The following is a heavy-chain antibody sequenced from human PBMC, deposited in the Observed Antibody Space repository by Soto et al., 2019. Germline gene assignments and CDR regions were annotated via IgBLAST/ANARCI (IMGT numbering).Heavy chain of an antibody. CDR1: GFTFSTYA. CDR3: AKAVTMVIGLVRPPRENYFDS. Sequence: EVQVLESGGGLVQPGGSLRLSCAASGFTFSTYAMNWVRQAPGKGLEWVSGISGSGGSIYYADSVRGRFAISRDNSKNTLYLQMNSLRAEDTALYYCAKAVTMVIGLVRPPRENYFDSWGQGTLVTVSS. D-gene: IGHD3-3*01. CDR2: ISGSGGSI. V-gene: IGHV3-23*01. J-gene: IGHJ4*02.